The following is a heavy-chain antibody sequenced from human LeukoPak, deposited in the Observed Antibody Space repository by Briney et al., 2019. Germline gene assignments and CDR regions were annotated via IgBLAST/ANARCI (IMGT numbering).Heavy chain of an antibody. D-gene: IGHD3-22*01. Sequence: ASVKVSYKASGYTFTRYYMHWLRQAPGQGLEWMGIISPSGDTTSYAQKFQGRVTMTRDTSTRTVYLDLSSLRSEDTAVYYCARGRDYYAITGYHNWFDAWGQGTLVTVSS. CDR1: GYTFTRYY. CDR3: ARGRDYYAITGYHNWFDA. CDR2: ISPSGDTT. V-gene: IGHV1-46*01. J-gene: IGHJ5*02.